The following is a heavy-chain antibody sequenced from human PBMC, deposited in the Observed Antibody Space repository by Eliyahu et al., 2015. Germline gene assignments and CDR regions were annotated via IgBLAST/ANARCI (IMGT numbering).Heavy chain of an antibody. D-gene: IGHD4-17*01. V-gene: IGHV3-15*01. Sequence: EVQLVESGGGLVKPGGSLRLSCXASGFPFSNAWXXWVRQAPGKGLEWVGRIKSKTDGGTTDYATPVKGRFTISRDDSKNTLYLQMNSLKTEDTAVYYCTTEGPVRYGDYEEYFDYWGQGTLVTVSS. CDR3: TTEGPVRYGDYEEYFDY. CDR1: GFPFSNAW. J-gene: IGHJ4*02. CDR2: IKSKTDGGTT.